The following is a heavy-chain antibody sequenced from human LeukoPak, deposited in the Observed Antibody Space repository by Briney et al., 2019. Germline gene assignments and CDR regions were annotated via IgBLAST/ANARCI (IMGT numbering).Heavy chain of an antibody. J-gene: IGHJ4*02. CDR3: ARVAGDYGDFFDY. Sequence: SETLSLTCAVSGYSISSSNWWGWIRQPPGKGLEWIGYIYYSGSTYYNPSLESRVAISVETSKNHFSLSLTSVTAADTAMYYCARVAGDYGDFFDYWGQGTLVTVSS. CDR1: GYSISSSNW. CDR2: IYYSGST. D-gene: IGHD4-17*01. V-gene: IGHV4-28*03.